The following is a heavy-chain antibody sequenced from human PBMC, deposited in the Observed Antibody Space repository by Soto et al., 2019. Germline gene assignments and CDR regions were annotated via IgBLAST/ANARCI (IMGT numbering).Heavy chain of an antibody. CDR3: ACDCHAGITDVVDY. D-gene: IGHD6-13*01. CDR1: GCTSSPYS. V-gene: IGHV3-21*01. CDR2: ISSSSSYI. Sequence: PGPARRLSYAASGCTSSPYSQNGGRQPPGKGLEWVSSISSSSSYIYYADSVKGRFTISRDNAKNSLYLQMNSLRAEDTAVYYCACDCHAGITDVVDYCGRGSLVTVSS. J-gene: IGHJ4*02.